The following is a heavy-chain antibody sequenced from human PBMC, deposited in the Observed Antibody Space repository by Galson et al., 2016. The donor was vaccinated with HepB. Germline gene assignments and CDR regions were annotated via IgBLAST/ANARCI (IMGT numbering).Heavy chain of an antibody. CDR2: TSPYNGVT. D-gene: IGHD5-12*01. CDR1: GYTFTNYG. J-gene: IGHJ4*02. Sequence: SVKVSCKASGYTFTNYGISWVRQAPGQGLEWMGWTSPYNGVTNYAQKLQDRVTIYTDTSTTTVYMELMSLRSDDTAVYYCARDRHSGYDCGAYWGQGTLLTVSS. V-gene: IGHV1-18*01. CDR3: ARDRHSGYDCGAY.